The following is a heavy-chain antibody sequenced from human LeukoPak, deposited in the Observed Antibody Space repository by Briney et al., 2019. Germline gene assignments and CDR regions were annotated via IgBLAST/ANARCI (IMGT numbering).Heavy chain of an antibody. Sequence: PSETLSLTCPVSGGSVSSSRYYWGWIRQPPGKGLEWIGSIYYTGSTYYKPSLKSRVTISVDASKNQISLKLSSVTAADTAVYFCKRHKSFDYLSPIDSWGQGTLVTVSS. V-gene: IGHV4-39*01. J-gene: IGHJ4*02. D-gene: IGHD3-9*01. CDR1: GGSVSSSRYY. CDR3: KRHKSFDYLSPIDS. CDR2: IYYTGST.